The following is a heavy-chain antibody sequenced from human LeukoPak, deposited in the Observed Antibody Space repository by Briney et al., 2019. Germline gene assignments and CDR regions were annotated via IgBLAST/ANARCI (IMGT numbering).Heavy chain of an antibody. CDR1: GHTFSRKD. CDR3: ATGSVPAAPFDS. V-gene: IGHV1-46*01. J-gene: IGHJ5*01. CDR2: INPSGGGT. D-gene: IGHD2-2*01. Sequence: RASVKVSCKASGHTFSRKDIHWVRQVPGQGLEWMGIINPSGGGTNYAQNFQGSIIMTRDTSTRTVYMELRSLTSEDTAVYYCATGSVPAAPFDSWGQGTLVTVSS.